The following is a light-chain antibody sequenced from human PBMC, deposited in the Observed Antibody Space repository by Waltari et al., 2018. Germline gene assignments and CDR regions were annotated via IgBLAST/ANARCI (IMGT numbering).Light chain of an antibody. Sequence: DIVMTQSPDSLAVSMGERATINCKSSQSVLYSSNNKNYFAWYQQKPGQPPKLLIYWASTRESGVPDRFIGGGSGTDFTLTISSLQAEGVAVYYCQQYYSTPLTFGVGTKLEIK. CDR2: WAS. CDR1: QSVLYSSNNKNY. CDR3: QQYYSTPLT. V-gene: IGKV4-1*01. J-gene: IGKJ4*01.